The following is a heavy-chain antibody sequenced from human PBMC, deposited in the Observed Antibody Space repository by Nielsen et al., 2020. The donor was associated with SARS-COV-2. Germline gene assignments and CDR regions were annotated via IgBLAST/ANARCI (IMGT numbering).Heavy chain of an antibody. CDR2: INAGNGNT. Sequence: ASVKVSCKASGYTFTSYAMHWVRQAPGQRLEWTGWINAGNGNTKYSQKFQGRVTITRDTSASTAYMELSSLRSEDTAVYYCASWVRYYDSSGYYYDLHYWGQGTLVTVSS. V-gene: IGHV1-3*01. D-gene: IGHD3-22*01. J-gene: IGHJ4*02. CDR3: ASWVRYYDSSGYYYDLHY. CDR1: GYTFTSYA.